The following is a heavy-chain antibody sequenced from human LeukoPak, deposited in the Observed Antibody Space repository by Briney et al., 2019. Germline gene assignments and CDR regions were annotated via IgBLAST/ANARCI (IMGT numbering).Heavy chain of an antibody. D-gene: IGHD7-27*01. Sequence: GTLSLTCTVSGGTFRGYYWSWIRQPPGKGLEWISYISVDSSNIYYGDSVKGRFTISRDNAKNSLYLKMNSLRGEDTALYYCARESYWGSTDKGFDYWGQGTLVTVSS. CDR3: ARESYWGSTDKGFDY. V-gene: IGHV3-11*04. CDR2: ISVDSSNI. CDR1: GGTFRGYY. J-gene: IGHJ4*02.